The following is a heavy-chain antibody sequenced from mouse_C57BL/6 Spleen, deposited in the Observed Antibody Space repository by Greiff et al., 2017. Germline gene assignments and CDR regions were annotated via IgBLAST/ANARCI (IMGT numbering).Heavy chain of an antibody. D-gene: IGHD1-1*01. J-gene: IGHJ4*01. CDR2: IWSDGST. CDR3: ARDQNYYGSSYAMDY. Sequence: VMLVESGPGLVAPSQSLSITCTVSGFSLTSYGVHWVRQPPGKGLEWLVVIWSDGSTTYNSALKSRLSISKDNSKSQVFLKMNSLQTDDTAMYYCARDQNYYGSSYAMDYWGQGTSVTVSS. V-gene: IGHV2-6*03. CDR1: GFSLTSYG.